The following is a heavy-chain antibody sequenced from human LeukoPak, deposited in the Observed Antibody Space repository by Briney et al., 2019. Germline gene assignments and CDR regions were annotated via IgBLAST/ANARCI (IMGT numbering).Heavy chain of an antibody. Sequence: SETLSLTCTVSGGSISSGTYYWNWIRQPAGKGLEWIGRIYTNGSTNYNPSLKSRVTISVDTSKNQFSPKLSSVTAADTAVYYCARRGDIWGQGTLVTVSS. CDR2: IYTNGST. D-gene: IGHD2-15*01. CDR3: ARRGDI. J-gene: IGHJ4*02. CDR1: GGSISSGTYY. V-gene: IGHV4-61*02.